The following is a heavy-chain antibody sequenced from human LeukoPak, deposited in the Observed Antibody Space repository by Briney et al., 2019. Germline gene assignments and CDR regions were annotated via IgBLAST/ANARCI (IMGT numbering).Heavy chain of an antibody. D-gene: IGHD3-9*01. V-gene: IGHV1-69*13. CDR2: TIPIFGTT. Sequence: ASVKVSCKASGGTFSRYAISWVRQAPGQGLEWMGGTIPIFGTTTYAQKVKGRGTITADESTSTAYMELSSLRSEDTAVYYCARDSYHPPYVVRYFDWLSEAPDENWFDPWGQGTLVTVSS. CDR1: GGTFSRYA. J-gene: IGHJ5*02. CDR3: ARDSYHPPYVVRYFDWLSEAPDENWFDP.